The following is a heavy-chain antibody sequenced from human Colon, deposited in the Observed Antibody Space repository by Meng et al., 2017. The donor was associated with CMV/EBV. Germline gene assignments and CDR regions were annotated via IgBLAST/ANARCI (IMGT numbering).Heavy chain of an antibody. CDR3: AKIGYTYDRADY. CDR1: GYTFTGYF. D-gene: IGHD5-18*01. V-gene: IGHV1-2*02. CDR2: IDPNSGAT. J-gene: IGHJ4*02. Sequence: ASVKVSCKASGYTFTGYFLHWVRQAPGLGLEWMGWIDPNSGATNYAQNFQGRVTMTRDTSISTAYMELSRLNSDDTAVYYCAKIGYTYDRADYWGQGTLVTVSS.